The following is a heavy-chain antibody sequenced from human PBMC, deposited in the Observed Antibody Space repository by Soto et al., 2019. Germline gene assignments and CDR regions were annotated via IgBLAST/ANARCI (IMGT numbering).Heavy chain of an antibody. D-gene: IGHD3-16*01. CDR1: GFTFSSYS. J-gene: IGHJ4*02. CDR2: ISSSSSTI. V-gene: IGHV3-48*01. Sequence: GESLKISCAASGFTFSSYSMNWVRQAPGKGLEWVSYISSSSSTIYYADSVKGRFTISRDNAKNSLYLQMNSLRAEDTAVYYCARVLGGKDYWGQGTLVTVSS. CDR3: ARVLGGKDY.